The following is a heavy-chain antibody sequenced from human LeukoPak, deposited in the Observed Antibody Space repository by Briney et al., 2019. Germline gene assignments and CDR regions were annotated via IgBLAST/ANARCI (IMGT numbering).Heavy chain of an antibody. CDR2: IRYDGSDK. V-gene: IGHV3-30*02. D-gene: IGHD1-26*01. J-gene: IGHJ4*02. CDR3: VKDVGVGASYFDN. CDR1: GFTFSSCG. Sequence: GGSLRLSCAASGFTFSSCGMHWVRQSPAKGLEWVAYIRYDGSDKYYIDSLKGRFTIARDNPKETLYLQMTSLSHDDTAVYFCVKDVGVGASYFDNWGQGTLVAVSS.